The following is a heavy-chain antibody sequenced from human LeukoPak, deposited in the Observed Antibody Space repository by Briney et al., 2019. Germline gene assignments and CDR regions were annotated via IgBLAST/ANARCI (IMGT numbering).Heavy chain of an antibody. CDR2: ITSSSSYI. J-gene: IGHJ4*02. CDR1: GFTFSTYN. Sequence: PGESLRLSCVASGFTFSTYNMNWVRQAPGKGLEWVSSITSSSSYIYYADSVKGRFTISRDNAKNSLYLQMNSLRAEDTAVYYCARGGGTTDFDYWGQGTLVTVSS. V-gene: IGHV3-21*01. D-gene: IGHD1-1*01. CDR3: ARGGGTTDFDY.